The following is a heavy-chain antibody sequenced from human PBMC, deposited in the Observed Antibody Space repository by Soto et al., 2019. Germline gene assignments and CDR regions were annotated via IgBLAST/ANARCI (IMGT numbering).Heavy chain of an antibody. CDR3: GRESDDILPGPPCVWYFDL. CDR2: INDRGSI. D-gene: IGHD3-9*01. Sequence: QVQLQQWVAGPLRPLETLSLTCGVSGGSFRGYYGAGIRQSPGKGLERIGEINDRGSINYNPALKSRVSSSFDESTNHYAVNLRSVTAADTAVYYCGRESDDILPGPPCVWYFDLWGRGTLVTVSS. CDR1: GGSFRGYY. V-gene: IGHV4-34*01. J-gene: IGHJ2*01.